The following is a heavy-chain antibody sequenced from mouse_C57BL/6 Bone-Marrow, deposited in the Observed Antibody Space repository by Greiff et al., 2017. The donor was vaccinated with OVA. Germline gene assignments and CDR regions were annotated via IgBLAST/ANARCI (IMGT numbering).Heavy chain of an antibody. CDR3: AVYDYSAWFAY. V-gene: IGHV1-82*01. J-gene: IGHJ3*01. CDR2: IYPGDGDT. Sequence: VKLVESGPELVKPGASVKISRKASGYAFSSSWMNWVKQRPGKGLEWIGRIYPGDGDTNYNGKFKGKATLTADKSSSTAYMQLSSLTSEDSAVYFCAVYDYSAWFAYWGQGTLVTVSA. D-gene: IGHD2-4*01. CDR1: GYAFSSSW.